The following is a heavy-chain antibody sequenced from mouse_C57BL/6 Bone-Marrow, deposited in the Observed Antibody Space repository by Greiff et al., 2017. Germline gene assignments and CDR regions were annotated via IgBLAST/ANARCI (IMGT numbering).Heavy chain of an antibody. Sequence: QVQLKESGPGLVQPSQSLSITCTVSGFSLTSYGVHWVRQSPGKGLEWLGVIWSGGSTDYNAAFMSRLGITKDNSKSQVFFNMNSLQADDTAIYCCANDSNRYAMDYWGQGTSVTVSS. CDR1: GFSLTSYG. CDR3: ANDSNRYAMDY. D-gene: IGHD2-5*01. J-gene: IGHJ4*01. CDR2: IWSGGST. V-gene: IGHV2-5*01.